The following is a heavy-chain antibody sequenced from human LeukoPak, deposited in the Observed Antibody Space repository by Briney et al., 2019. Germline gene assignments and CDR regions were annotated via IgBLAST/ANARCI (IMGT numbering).Heavy chain of an antibody. D-gene: IGHD2-15*01. Sequence: GASVKVSCKASGYTFTSYGISWVRQAPGQGLEWMGWISAYNGNTNYAQKLQGRVTMTTDTSTSTAYMGLRSLRSDDTAVYYCARVLGYCSGGSCYTFDYWGQGTLVTVSS. J-gene: IGHJ4*02. CDR3: ARVLGYCSGGSCYTFDY. CDR1: GYTFTSYG. V-gene: IGHV1-18*01. CDR2: ISAYNGNT.